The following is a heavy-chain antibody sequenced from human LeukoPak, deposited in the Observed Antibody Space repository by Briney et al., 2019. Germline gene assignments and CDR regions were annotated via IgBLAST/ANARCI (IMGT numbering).Heavy chain of an antibody. J-gene: IGHJ4*02. Sequence: GGSLRLSCVASGFTFSRYWMSWVRQPPGKGLEWVAKIKQDGSREYYLDSVKGRFTISRDNAKNSLYLQMKSLRADDTAVYVCTTGYSSGWYNEGNYWGQGTLVTVSS. V-gene: IGHV3-7*01. CDR2: IKQDGSRE. D-gene: IGHD6-19*01. CDR1: GFTFSRYW. CDR3: TTGYSSGWYNEGNY.